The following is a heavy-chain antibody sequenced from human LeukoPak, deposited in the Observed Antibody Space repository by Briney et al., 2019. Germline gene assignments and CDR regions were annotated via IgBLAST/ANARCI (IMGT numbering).Heavy chain of an antibody. CDR1: GVTVSRNY. Sequence: PGGSLRLSCVASGVTVSRNYMSWVRQAPGKGLEWVSYISSSSSTIYYADSVKGRFTISRDNAKNSLYLQMNSLRAEDTAVYYCARRAARDYGDYEDYFDHWGQGTLVTVSS. V-gene: IGHV3-48*01. J-gene: IGHJ4*02. D-gene: IGHD4-17*01. CDR3: ARRAARDYGDYEDYFDH. CDR2: ISSSSSTI.